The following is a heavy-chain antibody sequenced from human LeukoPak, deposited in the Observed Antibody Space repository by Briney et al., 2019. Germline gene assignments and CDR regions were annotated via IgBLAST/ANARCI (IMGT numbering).Heavy chain of an antibody. CDR3: ARGGSGANDY. Sequence: GGSLRLPCAASGFTFSNYWMHWVRQAPGKGLVWVSRINSDGSGTSYADSVKGRFTISRDNAKNTLYMQMNSLRAEDTAVYYCARGGSGANDYWGQGTLVTVSS. J-gene: IGHJ4*02. CDR1: GFTFSNYW. D-gene: IGHD2-15*01. CDR2: INSDGSGT. V-gene: IGHV3-74*01.